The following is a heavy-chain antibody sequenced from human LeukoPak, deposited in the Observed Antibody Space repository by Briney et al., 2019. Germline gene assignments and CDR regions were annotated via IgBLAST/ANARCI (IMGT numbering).Heavy chain of an antibody. J-gene: IGHJ4*02. Sequence: ASVKVSCKASGNTFTDDYIHWVRQAPGQGLGGMGSFNPTGDGTHYVQKFQGRITMTRDTSITTAYMELSSLRSDDTAVYYCARDPSEDIVAYFDYWGQGTLVTVSS. CDR3: ARDPSEDIVAYFDY. CDR1: GNTFTDDY. D-gene: IGHD5-12*01. V-gene: IGHV1-2*02. CDR2: FNPTGDGT.